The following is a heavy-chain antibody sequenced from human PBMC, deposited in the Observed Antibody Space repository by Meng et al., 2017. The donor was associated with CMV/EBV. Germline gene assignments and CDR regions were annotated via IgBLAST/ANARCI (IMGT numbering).Heavy chain of an antibody. J-gene: IGHJ4*02. CDR1: GLTISNYC. CDR2: IKNDGSER. D-gene: IGHD4-17*01. CDR3: RLGHYSQD. Sequence: YLVGSGVGLVQPGGSLRLSCAASGLTISNYCMSWVRQAPGKGLEWVANIKNDGSERYYVDSVKGRFSISRDNADNSLYLQMNNLRAEDTAVYYCRLGHYSQDWGQGTLVTVSS. V-gene: IGHV3-7*02.